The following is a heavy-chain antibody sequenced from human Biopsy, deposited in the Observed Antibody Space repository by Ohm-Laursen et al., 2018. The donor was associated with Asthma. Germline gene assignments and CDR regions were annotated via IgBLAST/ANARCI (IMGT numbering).Heavy chain of an antibody. CDR2: INPNSGGT. CDR3: AREGITGTTAWFDP. D-gene: IGHD1-7*01. Sequence: SVKVSCNASGYSFTDYHLHWVRQAPGQGLEWMGRINPNSGGTNYAQKFQGRVTMTRDTSISTAYMELSRLRSDDTAVYYCAREGITGTTAWFDPWGQGTLVTVSS. V-gene: IGHV1-2*06. J-gene: IGHJ5*02. CDR1: GYSFTDYH.